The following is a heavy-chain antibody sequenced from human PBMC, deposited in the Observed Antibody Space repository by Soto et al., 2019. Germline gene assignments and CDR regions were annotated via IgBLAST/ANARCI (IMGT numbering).Heavy chain of an antibody. CDR2: IDWNDDK. CDR3: AHTPFFGGVIHY. J-gene: IGHJ4*02. V-gene: IGHV2-5*01. Sequence: QITLKESGPTLVNPTQTLTLTCTFSGFSLSTRVVGVGWIRQPPGTALEWLALIDWNDDKRYSPSLKSRLTITKHTSKNQVVLTMNYMDPVDTATDYCAHTPFFGGVIHYWGQGTLVTVSS. CDR1: GFSLSTRVVG. D-gene: IGHD3-16*01.